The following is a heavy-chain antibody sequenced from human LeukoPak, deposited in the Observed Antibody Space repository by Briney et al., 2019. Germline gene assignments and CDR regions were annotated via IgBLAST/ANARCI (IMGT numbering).Heavy chain of an antibody. CDR1: GGSISSGDYY. J-gene: IGHJ4*02. CDR3: AAATGTNHFDY. V-gene: IGHV4-30-4*01. D-gene: IGHD1-14*01. CDR2: IYYSGST. Sequence: PSETLSLTCTVSGGSISSGDYYWSWIRQPPGKGLEWIGYIYYSGSTYYNPSLKSRVTISVDTSKNQFSLKLSSVTAADTAVYYCAAATGTNHFDYWGQGTLVTVSS.